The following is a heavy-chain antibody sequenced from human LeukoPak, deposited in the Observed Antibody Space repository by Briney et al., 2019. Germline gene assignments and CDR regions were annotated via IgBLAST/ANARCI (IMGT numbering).Heavy chain of an antibody. J-gene: IGHJ4*02. V-gene: IGHV3-21*01. CDR3: ARGGYSSSSGLTYFDY. CDR2: ISSSRSYM. CDR1: GFTFSSYS. Sequence: KPGGSLRLSCAASGFTFSSYSMNWVRQAPGKGLEWVSSISSSRSYMYFADSVKGRFTISRDNAKNSLYLQMNSLRAEDTAVYYCARGGYSSSSGLTYFDYWGQGTLVTVSS. D-gene: IGHD6-13*01.